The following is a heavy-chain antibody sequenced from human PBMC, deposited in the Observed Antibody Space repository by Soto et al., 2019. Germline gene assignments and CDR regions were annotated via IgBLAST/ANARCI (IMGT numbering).Heavy chain of an antibody. J-gene: IGHJ4*02. CDR1: GFTFSSYA. CDR3: AKEKGYCSSTSCYIPYDY. Sequence: VQLLESGGGLVQPGGSLRLSCAASGFTFSSYAMSWVRQAPGKGLEWVSAISGSGGSTYYADSVKGRFTISRDNSKNTLYLQMNSLRAEDTAVYYCAKEKGYCSSTSCYIPYDYWGQGTLVTVSS. V-gene: IGHV3-23*01. D-gene: IGHD2-2*01. CDR2: ISGSGGST.